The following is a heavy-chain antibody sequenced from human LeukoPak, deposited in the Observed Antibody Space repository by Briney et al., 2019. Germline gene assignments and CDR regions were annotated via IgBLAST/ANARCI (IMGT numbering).Heavy chain of an antibody. V-gene: IGHV3-66*01. Sequence: GGSLRLSCAASGFTVSSKYMSWVRQAPGKGLEWVSVIYSGGSTYYADSVKGRFTISRDNSKNTVSLQTNSLRAEDMAVYYCAREATQGEAMAYFDYWGQGTLVTVAS. CDR3: AREATQGEAMAYFDY. D-gene: IGHD2-15*01. CDR2: IYSGGST. CDR1: GFTVSSKY. J-gene: IGHJ4*02.